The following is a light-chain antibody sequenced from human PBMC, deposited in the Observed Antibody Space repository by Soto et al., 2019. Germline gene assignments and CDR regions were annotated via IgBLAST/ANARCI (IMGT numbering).Light chain of an antibody. CDR1: ERISDY. J-gene: IGKJ1*01. Sequence: DIQMTQSPSSLSASVGDRVTISCRASERISDYLAWYQQKPGKAPKLLINTASSLRSGVPSRFSGSGYGTDFTLTIDSLHPEDFATYFCQHTNTAPWTFGQGTKVEIK. V-gene: IGKV1-39*01. CDR2: TAS. CDR3: QHTNTAPWT.